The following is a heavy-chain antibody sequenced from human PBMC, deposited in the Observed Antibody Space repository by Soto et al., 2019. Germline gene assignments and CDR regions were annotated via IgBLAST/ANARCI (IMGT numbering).Heavy chain of an antibody. Sequence: EVRLLESGGGLVQPGGSLRLSCAASGFTFGRFAMTWVRQAPGKGLEWVSSLSGNGGSTYYADSVKGRFTISRDNSKDMLHLQMYSLRAEDTAVYYCAKDARILDYDFWSGGNDAFDLWGQGTMVTVSS. CDR3: AKDARILDYDFWSGGNDAFDL. D-gene: IGHD3-3*01. CDR2: LSGNGGST. V-gene: IGHV3-23*01. J-gene: IGHJ3*01. CDR1: GFTFGRFA.